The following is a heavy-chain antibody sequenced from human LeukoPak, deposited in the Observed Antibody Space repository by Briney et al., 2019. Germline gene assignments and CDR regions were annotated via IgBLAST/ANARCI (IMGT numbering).Heavy chain of an antibody. CDR1: GGSISSTYYY. V-gene: IGHV4-39*01. CDR2: FHYSGSN. CDR3: ARGRSDSSGYYYGNYFDY. Sequence: PSETLSLTCTVSGGSISSTYYYWGWIRQPPGKGLEWIGNFHYSGSNSYNPSLKSRVTISVDMSKNQFSLRLSSVTAADTAVYYCARGRSDSSGYYYGNYFDYWGQGTLVTVSS. J-gene: IGHJ4*02. D-gene: IGHD3-22*01.